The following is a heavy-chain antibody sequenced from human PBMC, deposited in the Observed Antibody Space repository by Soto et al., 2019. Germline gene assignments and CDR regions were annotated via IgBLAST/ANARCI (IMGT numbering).Heavy chain of an antibody. J-gene: IGHJ4*02. V-gene: IGHV3-23*01. CDR3: AKVPQWVLRYHDWFFDY. Sequence: EVQLLESGGGLVQPGGSLRLSCAVSGFSFSNCAMTWVRQAPGKGLEWVSGISGSGDITYNTDSVKGRFAISRDTSKNVVYLQMRSLRAEDTAVYYCAKVPQWVLRYHDWFFDYWGQGTLVTVSS. CDR1: GFSFSNCA. CDR2: ISGSGDIT. D-gene: IGHD3-9*01.